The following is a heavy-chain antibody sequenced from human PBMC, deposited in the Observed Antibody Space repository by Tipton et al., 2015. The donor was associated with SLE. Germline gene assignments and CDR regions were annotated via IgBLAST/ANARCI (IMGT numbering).Heavy chain of an antibody. CDR1: GGSISSSSYY. CDR2: IYYSGST. D-gene: IGHD1-14*01. V-gene: IGHV4-39*01. J-gene: IGHJ4*02. CDR3: ARQGTGFGSGRDDY. Sequence: TLSLTCTVSGGSISSSSYYWGWIRQPPGKGLEWIGSIYYSGSTYYNPSLKSRVTTSVDTSKNQFSLSLYSVTVEDTAVYYCARQGTGFGSGRDDYWGRGTLVTVSS.